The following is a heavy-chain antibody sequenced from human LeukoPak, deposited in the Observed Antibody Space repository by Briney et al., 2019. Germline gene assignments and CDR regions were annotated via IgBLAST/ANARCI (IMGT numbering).Heavy chain of an antibody. CDR2: TSYDGSNK. V-gene: IGHV3-30*18. CDR3: AKETIGYSFDY. Sequence: GGSLRLSCAASGFTFSSYGVHWVRQAPGKGLEWVAVTSYDGSNKYYADSVKGRFTISRDNSKNTLYLQMNSLRAEDTAVYYCAKETIGYSFDYWGQGTLVTVSS. J-gene: IGHJ4*02. CDR1: GFTFSSYG. D-gene: IGHD5-18*01.